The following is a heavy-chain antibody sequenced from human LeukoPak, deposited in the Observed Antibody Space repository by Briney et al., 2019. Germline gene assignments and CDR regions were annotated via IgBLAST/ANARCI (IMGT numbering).Heavy chain of an antibody. CDR1: GFSLSMYW. D-gene: IGHD5-12*01. CDR3: AREFTGYGNTDY. J-gene: IGHJ4*02. CDR2: IRSDGVEK. Sequence: GGSLRLSRTAAGFSLSMYWMSWVRQAPGKGLEWVANIRSDGVEKYYVDFVRGRFTISTDTAKNTLYLQMNSLRADDTAVYYCAREFTGYGNTDYWGQGTLVTVSS. V-gene: IGHV3-7*03.